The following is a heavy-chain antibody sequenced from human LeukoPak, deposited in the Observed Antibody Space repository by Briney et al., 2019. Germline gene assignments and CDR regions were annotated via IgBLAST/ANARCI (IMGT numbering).Heavy chain of an antibody. CDR1: GFPFSSYA. V-gene: IGHV3-30*01. Sequence: GGSLRLSCAASGFPFSSYAMHWVRQAPGKGLEWVAVISYDGSNKYYADSVKGRFTISRDNSKNTLYLQMNSLRAEDTAVYYCARKSSSLRGGVFDYWGQGTLVTVSS. CDR3: ARKSSSLRGGVFDY. D-gene: IGHD6-13*01. CDR2: ISYDGSNK. J-gene: IGHJ4*02.